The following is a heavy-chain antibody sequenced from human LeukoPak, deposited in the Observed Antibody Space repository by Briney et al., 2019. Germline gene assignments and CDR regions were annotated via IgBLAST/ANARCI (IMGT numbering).Heavy chain of an antibody. J-gene: IGHJ5*02. D-gene: IGHD3-10*01. V-gene: IGHV4-31*03. CDR3: ARQFTMVRGVIITLWFDP. Sequence: SETLSLTCTVSGGSISSGGSYWSWIRQHPGKGLEWIGYIYYSGSTYYNPSLKSRVTISVDTSKNQFSLKLSSVTAADTAVYYCARQFTMVRGVIITLWFDPWGQGTLVTVSS. CDR2: IYYSGST. CDR1: GGSISSGGSY.